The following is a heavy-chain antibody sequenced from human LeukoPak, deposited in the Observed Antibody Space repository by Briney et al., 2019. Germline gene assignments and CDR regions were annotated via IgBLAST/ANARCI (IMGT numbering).Heavy chain of an antibody. J-gene: IGHJ4*02. CDR2: ISSNGGST. V-gene: IGHV3-64*01. Sequence: GGSLRLSCAASGFTFNSYAMHWVRQAPGKGLEYVSAISSNGGSTYYANSVKGRFTISRDNSKNTLYLQMGSLRAEDMAEYYCARGYCSSTSCYSTAIDYWGQGTLVTVSS. CDR1: GFTFNSYA. CDR3: ARGYCSSTSCYSTAIDY. D-gene: IGHD2-2*01.